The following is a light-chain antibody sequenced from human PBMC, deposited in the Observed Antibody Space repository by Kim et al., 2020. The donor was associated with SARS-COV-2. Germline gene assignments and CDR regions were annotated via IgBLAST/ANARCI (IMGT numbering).Light chain of an antibody. Sequence: AVQMTQSPSSLSASVGDRVTITCRASQGIGNDLGWYQQKPGKAPELLIYAASNLQSGVPSRFSGSGSGTDFTLTISSLQPEDFATYYCLQDYSYPRTFGQGTTVDIK. J-gene: IGKJ1*01. CDR3: LQDYSYPRT. V-gene: IGKV1-6*01. CDR2: AAS. CDR1: QGIGND.